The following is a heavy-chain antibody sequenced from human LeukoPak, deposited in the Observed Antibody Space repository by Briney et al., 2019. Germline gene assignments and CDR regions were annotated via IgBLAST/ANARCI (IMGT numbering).Heavy chain of an antibody. D-gene: IGHD6-19*01. J-gene: IGHJ4*02. V-gene: IGHV3-23*01. CDR3: AKVGAVAISLFDY. CDR1: GFTFSSYA. Sequence: GGSLRLSCAASGFTFSSYAMSWVRQAPGKGLEWVSVISGSGGSTYYADSVKGRFTISRDNSKNTLYLQMNSLRAEDTAVYYCAKVGAVAISLFDYWGQGTLVTVSS. CDR2: ISGSGGST.